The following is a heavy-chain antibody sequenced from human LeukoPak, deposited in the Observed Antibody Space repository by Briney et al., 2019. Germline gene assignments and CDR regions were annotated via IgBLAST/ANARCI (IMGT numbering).Heavy chain of an antibody. Sequence: SETLSLTCTVSGYSISSGYYWGWIRQPPGKGLEWIGSIYTSGSTNYNPSLKSRVTMSVDTSKNQFSLKLSSVTAADTAVYYCAREGLYCSSTSCYRAEFDPWGQGTLVTVSS. V-gene: IGHV4-38-2*02. J-gene: IGHJ5*02. CDR3: AREGLYCSSTSCYRAEFDP. D-gene: IGHD2-2*01. CDR2: IYTSGST. CDR1: GYSISSGYY.